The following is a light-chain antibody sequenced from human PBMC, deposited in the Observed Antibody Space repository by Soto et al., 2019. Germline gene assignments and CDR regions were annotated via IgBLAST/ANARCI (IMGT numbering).Light chain of an antibody. CDR3: AAWDNSLNVYV. CDR1: SSNIGSNP. J-gene: IGLJ1*01. Sequence: QSVLTQPPSASGTPGQRVTISCSGGSSNIGSNPVNWYQQLPGTAPKLLIYTNSQRPSGFPDRFSGSKSGTSASLAISGLQSEDEADYYCAAWDNSLNVYVFGSGTKLTVL. V-gene: IGLV1-44*01. CDR2: TNS.